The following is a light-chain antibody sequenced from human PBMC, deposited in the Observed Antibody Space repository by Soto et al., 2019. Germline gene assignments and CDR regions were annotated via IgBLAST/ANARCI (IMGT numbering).Light chain of an antibody. J-gene: IGKJ1*01. CDR3: QQYYRYPRK. Sequence: AIRMTQSPSSFSASTGDRVTITCRASKGISSYLAWYQQKPGKAPKLLIYAASTLQSGVPSSFSGSVSGPEFTLTISCLQTEDFTTSYCQQYYRYPRKFGQGTKVYIK. V-gene: IGKV1-8*01. CDR1: KGISSY. CDR2: AAS.